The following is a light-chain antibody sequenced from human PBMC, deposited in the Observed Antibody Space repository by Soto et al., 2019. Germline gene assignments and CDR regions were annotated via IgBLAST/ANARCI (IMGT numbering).Light chain of an antibody. J-gene: IGLJ2*01. Sequence: QSVLTQPASVSGSPGQSITISCTGTTSDVGSYKFVSWYQHLPGKAPKLVIFEGSERPSGISDRFSGSKSGNTASLTISGLQPEDEAYYYCCAYAGNSNIPFGGGTQLTVL. CDR2: EGS. CDR1: TSDVGSYKF. V-gene: IGLV2-23*03. CDR3: CAYAGNSNIP.